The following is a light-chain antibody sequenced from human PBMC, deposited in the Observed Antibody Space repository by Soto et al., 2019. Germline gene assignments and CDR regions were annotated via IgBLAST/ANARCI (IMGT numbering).Light chain of an antibody. CDR1: SSDIGAYNY. J-gene: IGLJ1*01. V-gene: IGLV2-14*01. CDR2: EVT. CDR3: SSYTSTSTLYV. Sequence: QSARTQPASVSGSPGQSITISCIGTSSDIGAYNYVSWYQQHPGKVPKLMIYEVTNRPSGLSNRFSGSKSGNTASLTISGLQAEDEADYFCSSYTSTSTLYVFGTGTKLTVL.